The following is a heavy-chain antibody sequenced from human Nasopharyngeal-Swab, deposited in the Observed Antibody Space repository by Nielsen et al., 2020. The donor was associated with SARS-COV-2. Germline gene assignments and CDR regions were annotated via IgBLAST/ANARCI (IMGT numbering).Heavy chain of an antibody. CDR3: AKGGLSIYGDSYFFDD. CDR2: ISGSGRGT. D-gene: IGHD4-17*01. CDR1: GFTFDTFG. J-gene: IGHJ4*02. V-gene: IGHV3-23*01. Sequence: GESLKISCTASGFTFDTFGMSWVRQAPGKGLEWVARISGSGRGTSYADSVKGRFTISRDNSNNMVYLQVDALRADDTAVYYCAKGGLSIYGDSYFFDDWGRGSLVTVPS.